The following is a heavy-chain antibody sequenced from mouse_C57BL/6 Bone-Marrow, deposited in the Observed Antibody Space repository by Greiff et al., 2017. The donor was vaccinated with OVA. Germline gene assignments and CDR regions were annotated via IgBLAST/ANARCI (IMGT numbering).Heavy chain of an antibody. Sequence: VKLQESGAELVRPGASVKLSCKASGYTFTDYYINWVKQRPGQGLEWIARIYPGSGNTYYNEKFKGKATLTAEKSSSTAYMQLISLTSEDSAVYFCTYYYGSSFYAMDYWGQGTSVTVSS. D-gene: IGHD1-1*01. CDR3: TYYYGSSFYAMDY. J-gene: IGHJ4*01. CDR2: IYPGSGNT. V-gene: IGHV1-76*01. CDR1: GYTFTDYY.